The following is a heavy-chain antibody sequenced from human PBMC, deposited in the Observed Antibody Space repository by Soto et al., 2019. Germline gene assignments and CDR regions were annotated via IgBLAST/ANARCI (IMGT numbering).Heavy chain of an antibody. J-gene: IGHJ5*02. CDR3: AKDFYSFPPGFDP. CDR1: GFPFSTYG. CDR2: ISRDGSSK. V-gene: IGHV3-30*18. D-gene: IGHD2-21*01. Sequence: GGSLRLSCAASGFPFSTYGMHWVRQAPGKGLEWVSVISRDGSSKQYADSVKGRFTISRDNSKNTLYLQMNSLRAEDTAVYYCAKDFYSFPPGFDPWGQGTLLTSSA.